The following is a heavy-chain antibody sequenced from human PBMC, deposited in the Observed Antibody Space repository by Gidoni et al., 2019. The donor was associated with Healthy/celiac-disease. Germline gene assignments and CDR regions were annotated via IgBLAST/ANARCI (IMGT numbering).Heavy chain of an antibody. CDR2: ISCSGGST. J-gene: IGHJ4*02. CDR1: GFTFSSYA. CDR3: AKSYSYGYIVVDY. Sequence: EVQPLASGGGLVQPGGSLRLACAASGFTFSSYAMSWVRQAPGNGLGWVSAISCSGGSTYYADSVKGRFTISRDNSKNTLYLQMNSLRAEDTAVYYCAKSYSYGYIVVDYWGQGTLVTVSS. D-gene: IGHD5-18*01. V-gene: IGHV3-23*01.